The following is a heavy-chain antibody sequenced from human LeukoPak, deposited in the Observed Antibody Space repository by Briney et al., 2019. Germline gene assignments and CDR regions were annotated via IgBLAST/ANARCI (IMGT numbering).Heavy chain of an antibody. Sequence: ASVKVSCKASGYTFTGYYMHWVRQAPGQGLEWMGIINPSGGSTNYAQKFQGRVTMTRDTSTNTVYMELSSLRSEDTAVYYCAGDYYDSSGYYLFDIWGQGTMVTVSS. D-gene: IGHD3-22*01. CDR1: GYTFTGYY. CDR2: INPSGGST. V-gene: IGHV1-46*01. J-gene: IGHJ3*02. CDR3: AGDYYDSSGYYLFDI.